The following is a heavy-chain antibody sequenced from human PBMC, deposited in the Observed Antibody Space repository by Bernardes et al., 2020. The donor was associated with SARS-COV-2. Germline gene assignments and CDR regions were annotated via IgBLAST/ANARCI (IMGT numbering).Heavy chain of an antibody. V-gene: IGHV4-59*01. CDR1: GGSISGYY. J-gene: IGHJ4*02. CDR2: LSYDGVS. CDR3: AGGAGNPQVLDF. Sequence: SETLSLTCTVPGGSISGYYWSWFRHPPGKGLEWIGYLSYDGVSNYSPSLESRVTISIDTSRNQFSLKLSSVTATDTAVYYCAGGAGNPQVLDFWARGTLVTVSS.